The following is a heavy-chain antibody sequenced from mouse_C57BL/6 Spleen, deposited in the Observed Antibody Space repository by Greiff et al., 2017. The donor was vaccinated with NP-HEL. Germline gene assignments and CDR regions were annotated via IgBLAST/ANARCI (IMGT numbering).Heavy chain of an antibody. V-gene: IGHV1-69*01. CDR1: GYTFTSYW. CDR3: ARRDFYYGTPYAMDY. D-gene: IGHD1-1*01. CDR2: IDPSDSYT. Sequence: QVQLQQPGAELVMPGASVKLSCKASGYTFTSYWMHWVKQRPGQGLEWIGEIDPSDSYTNYNQKFKGKSTLTVDKSSSTAYMQLSSLTSEDSAVYYCARRDFYYGTPYAMDYWGQGTSVTVSS. J-gene: IGHJ4*01.